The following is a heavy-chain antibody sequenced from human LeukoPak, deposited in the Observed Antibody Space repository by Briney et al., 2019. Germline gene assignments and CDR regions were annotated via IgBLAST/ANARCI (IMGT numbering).Heavy chain of an antibody. V-gene: IGHV4-34*01. CDR2: INHSGST. J-gene: IGHJ4*02. D-gene: IGHD2-2*01. Sequence: SETLSLTCAVYGGSFSGYYWSWIRQPPGKGLEWIGEINHSGSTNCNPSLKSRVPISVDTSKDQFSLKLSSVTAADTAVYYCGRVSTSPTYYFDYWGRGTLVTVS. CDR1: GGSFSGYY. CDR3: GRVSTSPTYYFDY.